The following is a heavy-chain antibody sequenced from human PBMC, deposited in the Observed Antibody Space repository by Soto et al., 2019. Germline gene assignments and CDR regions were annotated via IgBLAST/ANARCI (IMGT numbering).Heavy chain of an antibody. CDR3: ARGGSSSWYPYYGMDV. Sequence: PSETLSLTCAVYGGSFSGYYWSWIRQPPGKGLEWIGEINHSGSTNYNPSLKSRVTISVDTSTNQFSLKLSSVTAADTAVYYCARGGSSSWYPYYGMDVWGQGTTVTVS. CDR2: INHSGST. J-gene: IGHJ6*02. D-gene: IGHD6-13*01. V-gene: IGHV4-34*01. CDR1: GGSFSGYY.